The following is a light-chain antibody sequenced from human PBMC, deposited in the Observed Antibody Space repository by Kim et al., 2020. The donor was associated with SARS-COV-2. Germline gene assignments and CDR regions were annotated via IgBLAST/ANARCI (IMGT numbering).Light chain of an antibody. CDR2: DVS. V-gene: IGLV2-14*01. CDR3: SSYTSSSTYYV. Sequence: QSALTQPASVSGSPGQSITISCTGTSCDVGGYNYVSWYQQHPGKAPKLMIYDVSKRPSGVSNRFSGSKSGNTASLTISGLQAEDEADYYCSSYTSSSTYYVFGTGTKVTVL. J-gene: IGLJ1*01. CDR1: SCDVGGYNY.